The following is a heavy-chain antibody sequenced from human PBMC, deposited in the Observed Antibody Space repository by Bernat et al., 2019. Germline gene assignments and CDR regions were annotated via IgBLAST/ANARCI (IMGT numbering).Heavy chain of an antibody. CDR2: ISYDGSNE. D-gene: IGHD1-7*01. CDR1: GFTFSSYA. J-gene: IGHJ4*02. V-gene: IGHV3-30-3*01. Sequence: QVQLVESGGGVVQPGRSLRLSCAASGFTFSSYAMHWVRQAPGKGLEWVAVISYDGSNEYYADSVKGRFTISRDNAKNTLYLQMNSLRAEDTAIYYCATINFPGYWGQGALVTVSS. CDR3: ATINFPGY.